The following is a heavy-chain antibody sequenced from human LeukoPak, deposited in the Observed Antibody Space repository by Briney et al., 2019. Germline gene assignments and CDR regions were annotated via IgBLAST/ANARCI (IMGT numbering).Heavy chain of an antibody. V-gene: IGHV1-8*01. J-gene: IGHJ4*02. CDR3: ARGRVSGRTDFDY. CDR2: MNPNSGNT. CDR1: GYTFTSYD. D-gene: IGHD3-10*01. Sequence: ASVTVSFKDSGYTFTSYDINWVRQATGQGLEWMGWMNPNSGNTGYAQKFQGRVTMTSNTTISTAYMELSSLRSEDTAVYYCARGRVSGRTDFDYWGQGTLVTVSS.